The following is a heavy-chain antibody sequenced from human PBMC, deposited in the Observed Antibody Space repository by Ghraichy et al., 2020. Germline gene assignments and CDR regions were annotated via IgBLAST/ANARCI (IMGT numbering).Heavy chain of an antibody. CDR2: IYSSGTT. V-gene: IGHV3-66*01. Sequence: GGSLRLSCAASGFTVSSNYMNWVRQAPGKGLEWVSVIYSSGTTYYADSVKGRITISRDSSKNTVYLQMNSLRAEDTALYFCARRCGGDCYLDAFDIWGQGTMVTVSS. CDR3: ARRCGGDCYLDAFDI. D-gene: IGHD2-21*02. J-gene: IGHJ3*02. CDR1: GFTVSSNY.